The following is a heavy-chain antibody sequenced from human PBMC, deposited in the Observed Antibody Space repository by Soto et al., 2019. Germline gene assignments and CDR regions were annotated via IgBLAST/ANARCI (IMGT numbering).Heavy chain of an antibody. CDR2: INGYNGNT. CDR1: GYIFTSYG. J-gene: IGHJ6*02. V-gene: IGHV1-18*01. CDR3: ARMGDVTYYYYGMDV. Sequence: QVQLVQSGAEVKKPGASVKVSCKASGYIFTSYGVIWVRQAPGQGLEWLGWINGYNGNTNYGQNFQGRVTMTTDTSTSTAYMELRSLRSDDTAVYYCARMGDVTYYYYGMDVWGQGTTVIVSS. D-gene: IGHD3-16*01.